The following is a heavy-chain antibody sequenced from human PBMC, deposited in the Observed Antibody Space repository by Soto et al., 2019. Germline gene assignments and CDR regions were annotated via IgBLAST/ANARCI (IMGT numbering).Heavy chain of an antibody. Sequence: GRSLRLSCAASGFTFSNYAMNWVRQAPGKGLEWVSGISGGVSRTYYADSVKGRFTISRDNSKNILYLQMNSLRAEDTALYYCALVRGATGSTWGQGTLVTVSS. CDR2: ISGGVSRT. V-gene: IGHV3-23*01. D-gene: IGHD3-10*01. CDR1: GFTFSNYA. CDR3: ALVRGATGST. J-gene: IGHJ4*02.